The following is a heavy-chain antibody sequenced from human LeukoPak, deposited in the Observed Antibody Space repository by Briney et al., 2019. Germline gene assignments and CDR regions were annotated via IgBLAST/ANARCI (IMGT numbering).Heavy chain of an antibody. CDR2: IYYSGST. CDR1: GGSISSYY. Sequence: SETLSLTCTVSGGSISSYYWSWIRQPPGKGLEWIGYIYYSGSTNYNPSLKSRVTISVDTSKNQFSLKLSSVTAADTAVYYCARQSGSYVRYFDLWGRGTLVTVSS. D-gene: IGHD1-26*01. J-gene: IGHJ2*01. V-gene: IGHV4-59*08. CDR3: ARQSGSYVRYFDL.